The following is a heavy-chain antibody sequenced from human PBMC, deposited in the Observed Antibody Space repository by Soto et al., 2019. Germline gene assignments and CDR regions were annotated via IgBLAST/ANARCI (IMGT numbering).Heavy chain of an antibody. D-gene: IGHD2-21*02. Sequence: PGESLKISCKGSEYLFSASWIAWLRQMPGKGLEWMGIIYPSDSDTRYSPSFRGRVSISVDRSISTAYLQWNSLKASDTANYYCARLHCGGDCYSFYYGMDVWGQGTSVTVSS. J-gene: IGHJ6*02. V-gene: IGHV5-51*01. CDR3: ARLHCGGDCYSFYYGMDV. CDR1: EYLFSASW. CDR2: IYPSDSDT.